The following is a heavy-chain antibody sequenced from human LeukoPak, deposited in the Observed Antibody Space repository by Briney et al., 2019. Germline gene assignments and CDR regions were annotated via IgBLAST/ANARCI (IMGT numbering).Heavy chain of an antibody. V-gene: IGHV4-4*07. Sequence: SETLSLTCTVSGGSISSYYWRWIRQPAGKGLEWIGRIYTSGSTNYNPSLKSRVTMSVDTSKNQFSLKLSSVTAADTAVYYCAVGYSYGYSFFDYWGQGTLVTVSS. CDR3: AVGYSYGYSFFDY. D-gene: IGHD5-18*01. CDR1: GGSISSYY. CDR2: IYTSGST. J-gene: IGHJ4*02.